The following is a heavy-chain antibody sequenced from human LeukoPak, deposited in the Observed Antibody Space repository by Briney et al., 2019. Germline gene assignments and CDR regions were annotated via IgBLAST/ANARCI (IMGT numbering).Heavy chain of an antibody. CDR1: GYTFISYP. Sequence: ASVKVSCKASGYTFISYPITWVRQAPGQGLEWMGWITTYNGNTNYAQKLQGRVTITTDTSTSTAYMDLRGLRSDDTAVYYCARGYDYGDYVGDFDYWGQGTLVTVSS. CDR3: ARGYDYGDYVGDFDY. CDR2: ITTYNGNT. V-gene: IGHV1-18*01. J-gene: IGHJ4*02. D-gene: IGHD4-17*01.